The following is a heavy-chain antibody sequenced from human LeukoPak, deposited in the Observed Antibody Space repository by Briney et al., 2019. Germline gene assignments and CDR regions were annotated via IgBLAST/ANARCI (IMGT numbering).Heavy chain of an antibody. J-gene: IGHJ6*02. CDR3: ARFRGGLYYYYGMDV. V-gene: IGHV3-30*04. Sequence: GGSLRLSCAASGFTFSSYAMHWVRQAPGKGLEWVAVISYDGSNKYYADSVKGRFTISRDNSKNTLYLQMNSLRAEDTAVYYCARFRGGLYYYYGMDVWGQGTTVTVSS. CDR2: ISYDGSNK. D-gene: IGHD3-10*01. CDR1: GFTFSSYA.